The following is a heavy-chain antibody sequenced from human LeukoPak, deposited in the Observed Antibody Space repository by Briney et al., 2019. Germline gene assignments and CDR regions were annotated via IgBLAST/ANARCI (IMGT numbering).Heavy chain of an antibody. Sequence: PGGSLRLSCAASGFSFNRYGMSWVRQAPGKGLEWVAAISGSGDKTYYADSVKGRFTISRDNSKNSLYLQMNSLRAEDTAVYYCARAENGYSSSWSYNYYYYMDVWGKGTTVTVSS. CDR3: ARAENGYSSSWSYNYYYYMDV. CDR1: GFSFNRYG. CDR2: ISGSGDKT. D-gene: IGHD6-13*01. V-gene: IGHV3-23*01. J-gene: IGHJ6*03.